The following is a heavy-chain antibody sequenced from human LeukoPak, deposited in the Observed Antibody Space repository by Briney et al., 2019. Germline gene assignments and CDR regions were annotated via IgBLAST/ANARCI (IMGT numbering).Heavy chain of an antibody. V-gene: IGHV1-69*13. CDR2: IIPIFATA. J-gene: IGHJ4*02. D-gene: IGHD6-6*01. CDR3: ARVGEAGSSSDYFDY. Sequence: EASVTVSCKASGGTFSSYAISWVRQAPGQGLEWMGGIIPIFATASYAQKFQGRVTITADESTSTAYMELSSLRSEDTAVYYCARVGEAGSSSDYFDYWGQGTLVTVSS. CDR1: GGTFSSYA.